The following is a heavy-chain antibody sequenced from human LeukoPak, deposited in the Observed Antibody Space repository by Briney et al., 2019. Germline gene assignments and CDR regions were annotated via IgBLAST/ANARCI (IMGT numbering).Heavy chain of an antibody. J-gene: IGHJ4*02. CDR2: IKQDESEK. D-gene: IGHD1-26*01. V-gene: IGHV3-7*03. Sequence: GGSLRLSCAASGFSVSRYWMSWVRQAPGEGLEWVANIKQDESEKDYVDSVRGRFTISRDNAKNSLYLQMNSLRAADTALYYCATYSGAHHKTFDDWGQGTLSPSPQ. CDR3: ATYSGAHHKTFDD. CDR1: GFSVSRYW.